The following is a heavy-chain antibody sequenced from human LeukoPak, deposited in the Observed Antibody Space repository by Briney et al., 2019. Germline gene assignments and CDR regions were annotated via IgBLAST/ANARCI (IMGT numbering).Heavy chain of an antibody. D-gene: IGHD5-12*01. CDR2: INHSGST. V-gene: IGHV4-34*01. CDR3: AGSDIVATATGNYYYGMDV. Sequence: SETLSLTCAVYGGSFSGYYWSWIRQPPGKGLEWIGEINHSGSTNYNPSLKSRVTISVDTSKNQFSLKLSSVTAADTAVYYCAGSDIVATATGNYYYGMDVWGQGTTVTVSS. J-gene: IGHJ6*02. CDR1: GGSFSGYY.